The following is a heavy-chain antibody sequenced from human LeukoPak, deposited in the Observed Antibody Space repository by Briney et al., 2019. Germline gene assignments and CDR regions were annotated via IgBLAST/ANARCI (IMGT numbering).Heavy chain of an antibody. Sequence: SETLSLTCAVYGGSFSGYYWSWIRQPPGKGLEWTGEINHSGSTNYNPSLKSRVTISVDTSKNQFSLKLSSVTAADTAVYYCARGLEHIVVVTAITFDYWGQGTLVTVSS. CDR3: ARGLEHIVVVTAITFDY. CDR2: INHSGST. CDR1: GGSFSGYY. V-gene: IGHV4-34*01. J-gene: IGHJ4*02. D-gene: IGHD2-21*02.